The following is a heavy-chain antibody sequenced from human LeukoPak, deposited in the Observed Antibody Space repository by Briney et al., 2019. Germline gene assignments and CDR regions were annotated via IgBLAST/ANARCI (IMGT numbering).Heavy chain of an antibody. CDR2: ISGDGRST. CDR3: TKGRKGCSSTNCYGNFDY. Sequence: GGSLRLPCAASGFTFDDYAMLWVRQPPGKGLEWVSLISGDGRSTYYADSVKGRFTISRDNSKNSLYLQMNSLRTEDTALYYCTKGRKGCSSTNCYGNFDYWGQGTLVTVSS. CDR1: GFTFDDYA. J-gene: IGHJ4*02. D-gene: IGHD2-2*01. V-gene: IGHV3-43*02.